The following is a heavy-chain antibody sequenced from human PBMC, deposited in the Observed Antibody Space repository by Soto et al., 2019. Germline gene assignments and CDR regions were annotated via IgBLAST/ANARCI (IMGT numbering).Heavy chain of an antibody. CDR1: GYTFTSYY. Sequence: ASVKVSCKASGYTFTSYYMHWVRQAPGQGLEWMGWISAYNGNTNYAQKLQGRVTMTTDTSTSTAYMELRSLRSDDTAVYYCARDPYVNLYAFDIWGQGTMVTVSS. J-gene: IGHJ3*02. V-gene: IGHV1-18*04. CDR3: ARDPYVNLYAFDI. CDR2: ISAYNGNT. D-gene: IGHD3-10*02.